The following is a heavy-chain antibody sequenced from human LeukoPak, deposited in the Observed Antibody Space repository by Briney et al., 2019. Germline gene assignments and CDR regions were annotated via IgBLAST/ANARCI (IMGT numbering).Heavy chain of an antibody. J-gene: IGHJ5*02. CDR3: ARRYSSSSFNWFDP. CDR1: GGSFSGYY. V-gene: IGHV4-34*01. CDR2: INHSGST. D-gene: IGHD6-6*01. Sequence: SETLSLTCAVYGGSFSGYYWSWIRQPPGKGLEWIGEINHSGSTNYNPSLKSRVTISVDTSKNQFSLKLSSVTAADTAVYYCARRYSSSSFNWFDPWGQGALVTVSS.